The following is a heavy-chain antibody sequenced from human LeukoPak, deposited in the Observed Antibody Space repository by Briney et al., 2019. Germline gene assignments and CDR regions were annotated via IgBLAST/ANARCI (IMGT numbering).Heavy chain of an antibody. V-gene: IGHV1-2*02. J-gene: IGHJ4*02. CDR3: AREEVSVICYTCCSGLGY. D-gene: IGHD2-2*01. CDR2: INPNSGGT. CDR1: GYTFTGFY. Sequence: ASVKVSCKASGYTFTGFYMHWVRQAPGQGLEWMGWINPNSGGTNYAQKFQGRVTMTRDTSINTAYMELSSLRSDDTAVYQCAREEVSVICYTCCSGLGYWGQGTLVTVSS.